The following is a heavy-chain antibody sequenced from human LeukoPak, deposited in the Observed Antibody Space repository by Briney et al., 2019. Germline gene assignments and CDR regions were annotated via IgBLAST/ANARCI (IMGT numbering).Heavy chain of an antibody. J-gene: IGHJ4*02. D-gene: IGHD3-22*01. CDR1: GYTLADLS. CDR2: FDPEHGET. Sequence: ASVKVSCKVSGYTLADLSVHWVRQAPGKGLQWMGGFDPEHGETNYAQKFQGRVTMTEDTSTDTAYMQLNSLRSEDTAVYYCAPDLGYYYDTSGYHWGQGTLVTVSS. CDR3: APDLGYYYDTSGYH. V-gene: IGHV1-24*01.